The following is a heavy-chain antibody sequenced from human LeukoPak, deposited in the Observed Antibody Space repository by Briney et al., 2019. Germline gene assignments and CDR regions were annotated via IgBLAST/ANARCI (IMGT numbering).Heavy chain of an antibody. V-gene: IGHV3-15*01. J-gene: IGHJ3*02. D-gene: IGHD3-16*01. CDR3: AKNTAPLGGAFDI. CDR1: GFTFDKAW. Sequence: PGGSLRLSCAASGFTFDKAWMTWVRQAPGKGLEWVGRIKSKIHGGTIDYAAPVKGRFTISRDDSENTVYLQMKSLRAEDTALYYCAKNTAPLGGAFDIWGQGTMVTVSS. CDR2: IKSKIHGGTI.